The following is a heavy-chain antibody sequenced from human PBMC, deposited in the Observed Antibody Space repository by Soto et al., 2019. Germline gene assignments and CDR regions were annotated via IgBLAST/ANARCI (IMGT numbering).Heavy chain of an antibody. Sequence: QVQLVQSGGEVKKHGASVKVSCKASAYTFTNYGISWVRQAPGQGLEWMGWISAYTGNINYAPKFRGRVTMTTDTATSSAYLEVTSLRSDDPAVYYCSRSGSSSNIREFDSWGQGTLVTVSS. D-gene: IGHD1-26*01. CDR1: AYTFTNYG. CDR3: SRSGSSSNIREFDS. J-gene: IGHJ4*02. V-gene: IGHV1-18*01. CDR2: ISAYTGNI.